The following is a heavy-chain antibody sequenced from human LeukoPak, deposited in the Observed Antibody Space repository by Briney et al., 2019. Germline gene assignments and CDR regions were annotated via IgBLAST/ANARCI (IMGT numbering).Heavy chain of an antibody. CDR3: ATDRLAVAGFDY. Sequence: GGSLRLSCAASGFTFSSNWMSWVRQAPGKGLEWVANIKQDGSEKNYVDSVKGRFTISRDNAKNSLYLQMNSLRAEDTAVYYCATDRLAVAGFDYWGQGTLVTVSS. V-gene: IGHV3-7*01. CDR1: GFTFSSNW. CDR2: IKQDGSEK. J-gene: IGHJ4*02. D-gene: IGHD6-19*01.